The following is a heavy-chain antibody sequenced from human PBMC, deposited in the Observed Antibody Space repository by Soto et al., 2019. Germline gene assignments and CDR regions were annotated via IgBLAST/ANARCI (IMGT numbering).Heavy chain of an antibody. J-gene: IGHJ5*02. CDR2: INSDGSST. V-gene: IGHV3-74*01. CDR3: ARGHGVATTMGWFDP. CDR1: GFTFSSSW. Sequence: GGSLRLSCAASGFTFSSSWMHWVRQAPGKGLVWVSRINSDGSSTSYADSVKGRFTISRDNSKNMLYLQMNSLRAEDTAVYYCARGHGVATTMGWFDPWGQGTPVTVSS. D-gene: IGHD5-12*01.